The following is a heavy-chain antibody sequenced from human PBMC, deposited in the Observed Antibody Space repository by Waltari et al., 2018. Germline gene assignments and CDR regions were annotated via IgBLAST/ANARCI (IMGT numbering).Heavy chain of an antibody. Sequence: QLQLQESGPGLVKPSETLSLTCTVSGGSISSSSYYWGWIRQPPGKGLEWIGSIYYSGSTYYNPSLKSRVTMSVDTSKNQFSLKLSSVTAADTAVYYCAREALGYCSGGSCYSYAFDIWGQGTMVTVSS. CDR2: IYYSGST. D-gene: IGHD2-15*01. J-gene: IGHJ3*02. CDR1: GGSISSSSYY. V-gene: IGHV4-39*07. CDR3: AREALGYCSGGSCYSYAFDI.